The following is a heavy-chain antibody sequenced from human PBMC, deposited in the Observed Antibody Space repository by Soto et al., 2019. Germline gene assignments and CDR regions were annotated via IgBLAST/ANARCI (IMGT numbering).Heavy chain of an antibody. Sequence: QLHLVQSGAVVKKPGASVTVSCSASGYPVTAYYMHWVRQAPGRGLEWMGGINPATGAAKYTQTFQGRVTMNRDTSTSTVFIELSGPTSEDTAVFYGARGGGVGVAGSAAFDMWGQGTLVTVSS. D-gene: IGHD3-3*01. J-gene: IGHJ3*02. V-gene: IGHV1-2*02. CDR2: INPATGAA. CDR3: ARGGGVGVAGSAAFDM. CDR1: GYPVTAYY.